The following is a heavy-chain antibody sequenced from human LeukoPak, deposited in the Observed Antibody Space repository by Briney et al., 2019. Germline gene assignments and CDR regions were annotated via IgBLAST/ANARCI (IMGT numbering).Heavy chain of an antibody. CDR1: GYTFTTYY. V-gene: IGHV1-46*04. CDR3: ARELWSMDSGSYGDAFDI. Sequence: ASVKVSCKASGYTFTTYYIHWVRQAPGQGLEWVGIINSRSGGTTYAQKLKGRVTMTRDTSTKTVYMELSSLRSEDTAVYYCARELWSMDSGSYGDAFDIWGQGTMVTVSS. D-gene: IGHD1-26*01. CDR2: INSRSGGT. J-gene: IGHJ3*02.